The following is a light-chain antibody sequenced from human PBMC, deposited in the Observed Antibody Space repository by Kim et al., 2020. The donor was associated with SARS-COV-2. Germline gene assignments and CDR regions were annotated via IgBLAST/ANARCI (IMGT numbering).Light chain of an antibody. CDR3: SSFTSSSTLV. Sequence: GQSITLSCTGNSSNVGGYNYVSWYQQHPGKAPKLMIYDVSNRPSGVSNRFSGSKSGNTASLTISGLQAEDEADYSCSSFTSSSTLVFGTGTKVTVL. J-gene: IGLJ1*01. V-gene: IGLV2-14*03. CDR2: DVS. CDR1: SSNVGGYNY.